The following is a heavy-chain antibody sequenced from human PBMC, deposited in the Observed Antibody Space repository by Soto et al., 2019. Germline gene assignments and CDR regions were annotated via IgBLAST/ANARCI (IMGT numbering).Heavy chain of an antibody. CDR3: AREAEEYSGSDY. CDR1: GYPFTRYH. CDR2: INPSTTTT. V-gene: IGHV1-46*03. Sequence: ASVKVACKAYGYPFTRYHMHWLRQAPGQGLEWLGVINPSTTTTYAQRFQGRVTMTRDTSTSTVYMELSSLRSDDTAVYYCAREAEEYSGSDYWGPGSLVTVSS. J-gene: IGHJ4*02. D-gene: IGHD3-10*01.